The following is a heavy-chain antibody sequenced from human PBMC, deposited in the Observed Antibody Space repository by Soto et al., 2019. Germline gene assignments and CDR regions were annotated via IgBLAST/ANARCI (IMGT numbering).Heavy chain of an antibody. CDR1: GGSISSGGYY. Sequence: QVQLQESGPGLVKPSQTLSLTCTVSGGSISSGGYYWSWIRQHPGKGLEWIGYIYYSGSTYYNPALKSRVTISVDTSKNQFSLKLSSVTAADTAVYYCARDIRHYYCSGRGMDVWGKGTTVTVSS. V-gene: IGHV4-31*03. D-gene: IGHD3-10*01. CDR3: ARDIRHYYCSGRGMDV. J-gene: IGHJ6*04. CDR2: IYYSGST.